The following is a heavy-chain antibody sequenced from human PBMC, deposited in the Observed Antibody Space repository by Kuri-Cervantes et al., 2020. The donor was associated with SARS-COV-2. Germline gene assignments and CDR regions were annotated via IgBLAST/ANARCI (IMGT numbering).Heavy chain of an antibody. CDR1: GYTLTELS. Sequence: ASVKVSCKVSGYTLTELSMHWVRQAPGQGLEWMGWISAYNGNTNYAQKLQGRVTMTTDTSTSTAYMELRSLRSDDTAVYYCARGPFSSGWFDYWGQGTLVTVSS. CDR2: ISAYNGNT. V-gene: IGHV1-18*01. CDR3: ARGPFSSGWFDY. J-gene: IGHJ4*02. D-gene: IGHD6-19*01.